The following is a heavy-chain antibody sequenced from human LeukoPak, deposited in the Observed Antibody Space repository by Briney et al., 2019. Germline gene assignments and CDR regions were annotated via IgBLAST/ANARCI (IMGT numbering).Heavy chain of an antibody. CDR1: GFTFTTYW. J-gene: IGHJ4*02. Sequence: GRSLRLSCAASGFTFTTYWMSWVRQAPGKGLEWVANIKQDGTEKYYVDSVKGRFTISRDNAKNSLYLQMNSLRVEDTAVYYCAKVAKYYYGSETYYFFEHWGQGTPVTASS. D-gene: IGHD3-10*01. V-gene: IGHV3-7*01. CDR3: AKVAKYYYGSETYYFFEH. CDR2: IKQDGTEK.